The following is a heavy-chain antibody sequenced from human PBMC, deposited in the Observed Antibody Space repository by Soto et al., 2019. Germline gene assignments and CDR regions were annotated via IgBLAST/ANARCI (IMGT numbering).Heavy chain of an antibody. D-gene: IGHD1-1*01. CDR3: ASEVDTTNAFDY. J-gene: IGHJ4*02. Sequence: SETLSLTCTVSGGSISSSSYYWGWIRQPPGRGLEWIGSIYYSGSTYYNPSLKSRVTISVDTSKNQFSLKLSSVTAADTAVYYCASEVDTTNAFDYWGQGTLVTVSS. V-gene: IGHV4-39*01. CDR2: IYYSGST. CDR1: GGSISSSSYY.